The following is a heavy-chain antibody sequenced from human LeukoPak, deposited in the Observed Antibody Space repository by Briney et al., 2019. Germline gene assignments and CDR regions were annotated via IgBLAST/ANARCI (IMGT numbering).Heavy chain of an antibody. J-gene: IGHJ4*02. CDR2: INPNSGGT. D-gene: IGHD3-3*01. Sequence: ASVKVSCKASGYTFTGYYMHWVRQAPGQGLEWMGWINPNSGGTNYAQKFQGRVTMTRDTSISTAYMELSRLRSDDTAGYYCARDPGGFNPLQRFFDYWGQGTLVTVSS. CDR1: GYTFTGYY. V-gene: IGHV1-2*02. CDR3: ARDPGGFNPLQRFFDY.